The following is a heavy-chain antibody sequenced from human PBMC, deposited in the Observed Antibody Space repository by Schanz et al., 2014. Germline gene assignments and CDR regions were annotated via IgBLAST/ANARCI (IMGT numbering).Heavy chain of an antibody. J-gene: IGHJ4*02. CDR3: AKGLGTRSNNFDY. D-gene: IGHD6-13*01. V-gene: IGHV3-30*02. CDR1: GFTFSFYA. Sequence: QVQLVESGGGVVQPGRSLRLSCAASGFTFSFYAMHWVRQAPGKGLEWVAFIQNDGSNYYHADSVKGRFTISRDNSKNTLYLQINSLRTEDTAVFYCAKGLGTRSNNFDYWGQGTLVTVSS. CDR2: IQNDGSNY.